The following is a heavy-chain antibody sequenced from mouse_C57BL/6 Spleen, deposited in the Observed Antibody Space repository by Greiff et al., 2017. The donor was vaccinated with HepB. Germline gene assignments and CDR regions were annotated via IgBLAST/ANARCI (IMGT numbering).Heavy chain of an antibody. V-gene: IGHV4-1*01. J-gene: IGHJ3*01. CDR1: GIAFSRYW. CDR2: INPDSSTI. CDR3: AKIYYDYDEASY. Sequence: AAAGIAFSRYWMSWVRRAPGKGLEWIGEINPDSSTINYAPSLKDKFIISRDNAKNTLYLQMSKVRSEDTALYYCAKIYYDYDEASYWGQGTLVTVSA. D-gene: IGHD2-4*01.